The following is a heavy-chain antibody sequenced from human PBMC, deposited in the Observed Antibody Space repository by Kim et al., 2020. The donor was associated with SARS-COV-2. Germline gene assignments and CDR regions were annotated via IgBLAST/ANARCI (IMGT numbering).Heavy chain of an antibody. CDR3: ARDSPSSSCMDV. CDR1: GGSFSGYY. Sequence: SETLSLTCAVYGGSFSGYYWSWIRQPPGKGLEWIGEINHSGSTNYNPSLKSRVTISVDTSKNQFSLKLSSVTAADTAVYYCARDSPSSSCMDVWGQGTTVTVSS. CDR2: INHSGST. V-gene: IGHV4-34*01. J-gene: IGHJ6*02. D-gene: IGHD6-13*01.